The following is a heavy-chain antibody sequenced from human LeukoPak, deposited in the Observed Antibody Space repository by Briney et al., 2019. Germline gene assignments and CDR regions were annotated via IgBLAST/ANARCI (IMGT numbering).Heavy chain of an antibody. Sequence: PSGTLSLTCAVYGGSFSGYYWSWIRQPPGKGLEWIGEIIHSGGTKYNPSLKSRVTISVDTSKKQFSLKLSSVTAADTAVYYCARLRLGYDSSGFSPNRYYYYMDVWGKGTTVTISS. J-gene: IGHJ6*03. D-gene: IGHD3-22*01. CDR3: ARLRLGYDSSGFSPNRYYYYMDV. V-gene: IGHV4-34*12. CDR2: IIHSGGT. CDR1: GGSFSGYY.